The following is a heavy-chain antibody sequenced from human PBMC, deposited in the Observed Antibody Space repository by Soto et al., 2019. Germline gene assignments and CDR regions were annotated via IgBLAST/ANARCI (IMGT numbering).Heavy chain of an antibody. Sequence: SETLSLTCTVSGGSVSSSSYYWGWVRQPPGKGLEWIGSVYYSGSTYYNPPLESRVTISVDKSKNQFSLKLMSLSAADTAVYYCGRLEELATISYYFDYWGQGALVTVSS. CDR1: GGSVSSSSYY. D-gene: IGHD1-1*01. V-gene: IGHV4-39*01. CDR2: VYYSGST. J-gene: IGHJ4*02. CDR3: GRLEELATISYYFDY.